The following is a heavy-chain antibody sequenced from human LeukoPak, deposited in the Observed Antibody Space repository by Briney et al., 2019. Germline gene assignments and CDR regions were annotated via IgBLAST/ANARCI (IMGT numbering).Heavy chain of an antibody. CDR2: ISGNGGNT. CDR1: GFTFSSYA. V-gene: IGHV3-23*01. J-gene: IGHJ2*01. CDR3: AFRSSSLDWYFDL. Sequence: GGSLRLSCAASGFTFSSYAMTWVRQAPGRGLGWVSGISGNGGNTYYADSVKGRFTISRDNSKETLCLQMNSLRAEDTAVYYCAFRSSSLDWYFDLWGRGTLVTVSS. D-gene: IGHD2-2*01.